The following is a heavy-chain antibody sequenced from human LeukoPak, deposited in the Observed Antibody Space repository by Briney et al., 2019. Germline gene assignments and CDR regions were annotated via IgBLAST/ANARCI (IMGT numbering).Heavy chain of an antibody. CDR3: ARDDSSGYYNWFDP. J-gene: IGHJ5*02. Sequence: SETLSLTCTVSGGSIDTYYWNWIRQPPGKGLEWIGYIYYSGSTNYNPSLKSRVTISVDTSKNQFSLKLSSVTAADTAVHYCARDDSSGYYNWFDPWGQGTLVTVSS. CDR1: GGSIDTYY. CDR2: IYYSGST. D-gene: IGHD3-22*01. V-gene: IGHV4-59*01.